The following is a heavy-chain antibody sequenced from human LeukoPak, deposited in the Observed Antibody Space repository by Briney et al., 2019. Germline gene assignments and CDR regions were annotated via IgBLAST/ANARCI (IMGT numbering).Heavy chain of an antibody. CDR3: ARDRFYSSSFD. D-gene: IGHD6-13*01. J-gene: IGHJ4*02. Sequence: PSETLSLTCTVSGGSISSSSYYWGWIRQPPGKGLEWIGSIYYSGSTYYNPSLKSRVTISVDTSKNQFSLKLSSVTAADTAVYYCARDRFYSSSFDWGQGTLVTVSS. V-gene: IGHV4-39*07. CDR2: IYYSGST. CDR1: GGSISSSSYY.